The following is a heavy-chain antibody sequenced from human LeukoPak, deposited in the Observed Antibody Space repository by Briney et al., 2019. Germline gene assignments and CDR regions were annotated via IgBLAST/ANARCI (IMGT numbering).Heavy chain of an antibody. V-gene: IGHV4-59*01. J-gene: IGHJ5*02. CDR2: IYYSGST. Sequence: PSETLSLTCTVSGGSISSYYWSWIRQPPGKGLEWIGYIYYSGSTNYNPSLKSRVTISVDTSKNQFSLKLSSVTAADTAVYYCARVRPLPDNYYGSGSPPNWFDPWGQGTLVTVSS. D-gene: IGHD3-10*01. CDR1: GGSISSYY. CDR3: ARVRPLPDNYYGSGSPPNWFDP.